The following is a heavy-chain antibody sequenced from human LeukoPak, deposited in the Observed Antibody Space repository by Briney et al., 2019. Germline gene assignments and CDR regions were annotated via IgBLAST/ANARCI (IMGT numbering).Heavy chain of an antibody. CDR2: IYHSGST. CDR1: GFTFSSNAM. J-gene: IGHJ4*02. CDR3: ASYMVRGAFDY. V-gene: IGHV4-4*02. Sequence: GSLRLSCAASGFTFSSNAMNWVRQPPGKGLEWIGEIYHSGSTNYNPSLKSRVTISVDKSKNQFSLKLSSVTAADTAVYYCASYMVRGAFDYWGQGTLVTVSS. D-gene: IGHD3-10*01.